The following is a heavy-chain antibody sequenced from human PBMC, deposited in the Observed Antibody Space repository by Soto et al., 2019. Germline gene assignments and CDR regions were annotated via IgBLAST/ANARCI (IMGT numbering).Heavy chain of an antibody. J-gene: IGHJ3*02. CDR2: IIPIFGTA. D-gene: IGHD2-2*01. Sequence: SVKVSGKASGGTFSSYAISWVRQAPGQGLAWMGGIIPIFGTANYAQKFQGRVTITADKSTSTAYMELSSLRSEDTAVYYCARAAYCSSTSCYLEVGAFDIWGQGTMVTVSS. CDR1: GGTFSSYA. V-gene: IGHV1-69*06. CDR3: ARAAYCSSTSCYLEVGAFDI.